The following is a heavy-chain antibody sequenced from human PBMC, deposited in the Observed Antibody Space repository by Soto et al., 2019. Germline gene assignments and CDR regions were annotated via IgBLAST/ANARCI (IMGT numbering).Heavy chain of an antibody. CDR2: IIPIFGTA. CDR3: ATEYSGSPINDAFDI. D-gene: IGHD1-26*01. J-gene: IGHJ3*02. V-gene: IGHV1-69*06. Sequence: SVTGCCTACGGSFSIDAISCVRQAPGQGLELVGGIIPIFGTAIYAQKFQGRVTMTEDTSTDTAYMELSSLRSEDTAVYYCATEYSGSPINDAFDIWGQGTMVTVSS. CDR1: GGSFSIDA.